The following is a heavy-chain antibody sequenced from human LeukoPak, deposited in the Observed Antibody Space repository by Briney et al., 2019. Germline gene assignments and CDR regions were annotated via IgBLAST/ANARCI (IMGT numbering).Heavy chain of an antibody. CDR3: ARYRGYYYYGMDV. CDR1: GFTVSSNY. V-gene: IGHV3-53*01. Sequence: PGGSLRLSCAASGFTVSSNYMSWVRQAPGKGLEWVSVIYSGGSTYYADSVKGRFTISRDNAKNSLYLQMNSLRAEDTAVYYCARYRGYYYYGMDVWGQGTTVTVSS. D-gene: IGHD1-1*01. J-gene: IGHJ6*02. CDR2: IYSGGST.